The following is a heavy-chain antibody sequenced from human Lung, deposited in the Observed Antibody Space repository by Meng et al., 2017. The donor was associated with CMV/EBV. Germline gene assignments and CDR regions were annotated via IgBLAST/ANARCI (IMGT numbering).Heavy chain of an antibody. CDR1: GYSFTSYW. J-gene: IGHJ2*01. CDR3: ARRPMATTYWYFDL. V-gene: IGHV5-51*01. Sequence: GSLRLSCKGSGYSFTSYWIGWVRQMPGKGLECMGIIYPGDSDTRYSPSFQGQVTISADKSISTAYLQWSSLKASDTAMYYCARRPMATTYWYFDLWGRGTLVTVSS. D-gene: IGHD5-24*01. CDR2: IYPGDSDT.